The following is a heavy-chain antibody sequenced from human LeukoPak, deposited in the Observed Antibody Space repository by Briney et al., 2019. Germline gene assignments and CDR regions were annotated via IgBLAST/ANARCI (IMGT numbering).Heavy chain of an antibody. J-gene: IGHJ6*03. CDR1: GYTFTGYY. Sequence: GASVKVSCKASGYTFTGYYMHWVRQAPGQGLEWMGWINPNSGGTNYAQKFQGRVTMTRDTSISTAYMELSRLRSDDTAVYYCARVGALAETYYYMDVWGKGTTVTVSS. CDR2: INPNSGGT. CDR3: ARVGALAETYYYMDV. V-gene: IGHV1-2*02.